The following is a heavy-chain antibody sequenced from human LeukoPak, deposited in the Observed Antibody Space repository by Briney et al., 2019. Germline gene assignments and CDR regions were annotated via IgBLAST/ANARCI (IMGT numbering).Heavy chain of an antibody. V-gene: IGHV3-33*01. Sequence: GRSLRLSCAASGFTFSSYGMHWVRQAPGNGLEWVAVIWYDGSNKYYADSVKGRFTISRDNSKNTLYLQMNSLRAEDTAVYYCARDLRWSHYWYFDLWGRGTLVTVSS. CDR1: GFTFSSYG. D-gene: IGHD2-15*01. CDR3: ARDLRWSHYWYFDL. CDR2: IWYDGSNK. J-gene: IGHJ2*01.